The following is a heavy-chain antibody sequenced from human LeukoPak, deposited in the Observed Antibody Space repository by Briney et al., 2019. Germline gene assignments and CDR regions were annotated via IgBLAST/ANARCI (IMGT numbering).Heavy chain of an antibody. Sequence: GGSLRLSCAASGFTFSNYWMSWVRQAPGKGLEWVANIKQDGSEKSYVDSVKGRFTISRDNSNNMLYLQMNSLRADDTAVYYCAKEAIGYSFSQCWGQGTLVTVSS. CDR3: AKEAIGYSFSQC. D-gene: IGHD1-26*01. V-gene: IGHV3-7*03. CDR1: GFTFSNYW. J-gene: IGHJ4*02. CDR2: IKQDGSEK.